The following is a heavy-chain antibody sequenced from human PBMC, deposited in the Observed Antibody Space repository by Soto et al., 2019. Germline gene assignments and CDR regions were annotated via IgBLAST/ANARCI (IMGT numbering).Heavy chain of an antibody. CDR1: GGTFSSYA. D-gene: IGHD3-3*01. Sequence: SVKVSCKASGGTFSSYAISWVRQAPGQGLEWMGGIIPIFGTANYAQKFQGRVTITADESTSTAYMELSSLRSEDTAVYYCARAGYDFWSGYYLFANYWGQGTLVTVSS. J-gene: IGHJ4*02. CDR2: IIPIFGTA. CDR3: ARAGYDFWSGYYLFANY. V-gene: IGHV1-69*13.